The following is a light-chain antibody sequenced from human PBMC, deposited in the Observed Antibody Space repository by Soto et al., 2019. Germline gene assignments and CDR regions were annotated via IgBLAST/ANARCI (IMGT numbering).Light chain of an antibody. J-gene: IGKJ4*01. Sequence: DIVMTQSPDALAVSLGERATINCKSSQSVLYSSNNKNYLAWYQQKPGQPPKLLIYWSSTRESGVPDRFSGSGSGTDFTLTISSLQDEDVAIYYCQQYYSTPLTFGGGTTVEIK. CDR3: QQYYSTPLT. CDR1: QSVLYSSNNKNY. V-gene: IGKV4-1*01. CDR2: WSS.